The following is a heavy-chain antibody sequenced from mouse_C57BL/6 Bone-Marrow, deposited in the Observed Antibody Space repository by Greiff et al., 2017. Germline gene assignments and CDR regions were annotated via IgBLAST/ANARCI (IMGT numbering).Heavy chain of an antibody. J-gene: IGHJ4*01. CDR1: GFNIKDDY. CDR2: IDPETGDT. Sequence: EVQLQQSGAELVRPGASVKLSCTASGFNIKDDYMHWVKQRPEQGLEWIGWIDPETGDTEYASKFQGKATITADTSSNTAYLQLSSLTSEDTAVYYCTTFLCNAMDYWGQGTSVTVSS. CDR3: TTFLCNAMDY. V-gene: IGHV14-4*01.